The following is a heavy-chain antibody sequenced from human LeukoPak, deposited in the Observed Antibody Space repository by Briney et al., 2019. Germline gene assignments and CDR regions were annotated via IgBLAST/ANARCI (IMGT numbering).Heavy chain of an antibody. CDR2: IIHGGGT. CDR3: ARLSGMAAPGQTAGY. CDR1: AGPSGVTT. J-gene: IGHJ4*02. D-gene: IGHD6-25*01. Sequence: SETLPSPALCMAGPSGVTTGAGSANPPGKGLEWIGQIIHGGGTTYHPSLKSRVTISEDTSKNQFSLRLTSVTAADTAVYYCARLSGMAAPGQTAGYWGQGTLVIVSS. V-gene: IGHV4-34*12.